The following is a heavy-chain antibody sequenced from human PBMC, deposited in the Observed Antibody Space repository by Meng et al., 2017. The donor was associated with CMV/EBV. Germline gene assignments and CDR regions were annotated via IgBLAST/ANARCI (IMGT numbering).Heavy chain of an antibody. Sequence: ASVKVSCKASGYTFTSYDINWVRQATGQGLEWMGWMNPNSGNTGYAQKFQGRVTITRNTSISTAYMELSSLRSEDTAVYYCARVPYCSSTSCYLWFDPWGQGTLVTVSS. CDR3: ARVPYCSSTSCYLWFDP. CDR2: MNPNSGNT. D-gene: IGHD2-2*01. CDR1: GYTFTSYD. V-gene: IGHV1-8*03. J-gene: IGHJ5*02.